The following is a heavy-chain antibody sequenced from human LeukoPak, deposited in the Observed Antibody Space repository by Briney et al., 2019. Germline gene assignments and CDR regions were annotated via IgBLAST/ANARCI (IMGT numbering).Heavy chain of an antibody. CDR1: GGSFSGYY. V-gene: IGHV4-34*01. D-gene: IGHD1-26*01. CDR2: INHSGST. J-gene: IGHJ4*02. CDR3: ARDIVGATNGVDY. Sequence: SETLSLTCAVYGGSFSGYYWNWIRQPPGKGLEWIGEINHSGSTNYNPSLKSRVTISVDTSKNQFSLKLSSVTAADTAVYYCARDIVGATNGVDYWGQGTLVTVSS.